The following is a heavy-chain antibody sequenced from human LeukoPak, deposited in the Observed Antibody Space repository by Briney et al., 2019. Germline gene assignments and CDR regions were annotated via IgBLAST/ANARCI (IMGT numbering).Heavy chain of an antibody. D-gene: IGHD6-13*01. J-gene: IGHJ4*02. Sequence: PGGSLRLSCAASGFTFSNYGMHWVRQAPGKGLEWVAVISYDGSNKYYADSVKGRFTISRDNSKNTLYLQMNSLRAEDTAVYYCAGHSSSWSGPIDYWGQGTLVTVSS. CDR3: AGHSSSWSGPIDY. CDR1: GFTFSNYG. V-gene: IGHV3-30*19. CDR2: ISYDGSNK.